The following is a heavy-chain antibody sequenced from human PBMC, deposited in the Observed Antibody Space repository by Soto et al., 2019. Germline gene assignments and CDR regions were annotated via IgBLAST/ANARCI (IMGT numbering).Heavy chain of an antibody. J-gene: IGHJ4*02. CDR2: ISGSGSTI. CDR1: GFTFSSYE. D-gene: IGHD3-10*02. CDR3: IMLGESVDY. V-gene: IGHV3-48*03. Sequence: PGGSLRLSCAASGFTFSSYEMNWVRQAPGKGLEWVSYISGSGSTIYYADSVKGRFTISRDNAKNSLYLQMNSLRAEDTAVYYCIMLGESVDYWGQGTMVTVSS.